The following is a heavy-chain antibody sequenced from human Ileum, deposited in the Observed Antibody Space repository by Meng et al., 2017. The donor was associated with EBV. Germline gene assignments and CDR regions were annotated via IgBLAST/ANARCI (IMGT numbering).Heavy chain of an antibody. CDR2: TYYRSKWYN. V-gene: IGHV6-1*01. CDR3: ARDSSSSAYSPFDY. CDR1: GESVPSNSAA. J-gene: IGHJ4*02. Sequence: QGQRTQEGPGQLKPSQTLSPTCAISGESVPSNSAAWNWIRQSPSRGLEWLGRTYYRSKWYNDYAVSVKSRITINPDTSKNQFSLQLNSVTPEDTAVYYCARDSSSSAYSPFDYWGQGTLVTVSS. D-gene: IGHD3-22*01.